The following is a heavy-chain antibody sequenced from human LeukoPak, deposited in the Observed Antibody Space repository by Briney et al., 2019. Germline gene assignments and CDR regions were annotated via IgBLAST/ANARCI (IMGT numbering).Heavy chain of an antibody. CDR1: GGSFSGYD. CDR3: ARGLGWKVTPMGLLYMDV. Sequence: PSETLSLTCGVDGGSFSGYDWTWVRQPPGKGLEWIGQINYGGDTNYNPSLKSRVTISVDTSKNQFSLKVTSVTAADTAVYYCARGLGWKVTPMGLLYMDVWGEGATVTVSS. CDR2: INYGGDT. D-gene: IGHD1-1*01. V-gene: IGHV4-34*01. J-gene: IGHJ6*03.